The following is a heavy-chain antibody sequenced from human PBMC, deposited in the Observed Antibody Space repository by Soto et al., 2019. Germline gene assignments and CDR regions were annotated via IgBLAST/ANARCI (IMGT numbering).Heavy chain of an antibody. CDR3: AHRPGYSSGLVCWFVP. J-gene: IGHJ5*02. D-gene: IGHD6-19*01. Sequence: QITLKESGPTLVKPTQTLTLTCTFSGFSLSTRGVGVGWIRQPPGKALEGLALIYWDDDKRYSPSLKSRLSITEDTSKIRVVLTMTKMDPVDTATYYCAHRPGYSSGLVCWFVPWGQGTLVSVSS. CDR1: GFSLSTRGVG. CDR2: IYWDDDK. V-gene: IGHV2-5*02.